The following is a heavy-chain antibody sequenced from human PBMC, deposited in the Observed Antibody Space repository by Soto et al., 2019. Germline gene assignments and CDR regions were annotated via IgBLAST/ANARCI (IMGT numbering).Heavy chain of an antibody. CDR1: GYTLTELS. V-gene: IGHV1-24*01. J-gene: IGHJ5*02. CDR2: FDPEDGNT. D-gene: IGHD4-17*01. Sequence: ASVKVSCKVSGYTLTELSMHWVRQAPGKGLEWMGGFDPEDGNTNYAQKLQGRVTMTTDTSTSTAYMELRSLRSDDTAVYYCARETYGDYDDRWFDPWGQGTLVTVSS. CDR3: ARETYGDYDDRWFDP.